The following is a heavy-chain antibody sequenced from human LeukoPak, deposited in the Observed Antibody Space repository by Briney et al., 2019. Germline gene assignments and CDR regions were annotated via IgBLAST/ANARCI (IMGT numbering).Heavy chain of an antibody. CDR1: GFTFSGYW. Sequence: GGSLRLSCAVSGFTFSGYWMSWVRQAPGKGLEWVANIDQGGSVKYYVDSVKGRFTISRDNAKNSLYLQMNSLRAEDTAVYYCAASMVRGVSGDAFDIWGQGTMVTVSS. CDR2: IDQGGSVK. CDR3: AASMVRGVSGDAFDI. D-gene: IGHD3-10*01. V-gene: IGHV3-7*01. J-gene: IGHJ3*02.